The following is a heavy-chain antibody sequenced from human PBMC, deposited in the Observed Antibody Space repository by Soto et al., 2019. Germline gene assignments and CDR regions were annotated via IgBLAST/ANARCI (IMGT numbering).Heavy chain of an antibody. CDR2: ISGYNGNT. Sequence: ASVKVSCKASGYTFSGYSITWVRQAPGQGREWMGRISGYNGNTNYARTLRGRLTLTTDTSTSTAYMELRSLTSDDTAVYYCARDVFCGGAPACPDMDVWGQGTTVTVSS. J-gene: IGHJ6*02. D-gene: IGHD2-21*01. CDR3: ARDVFCGGAPACPDMDV. V-gene: IGHV1-18*04. CDR1: GYTFSGYS.